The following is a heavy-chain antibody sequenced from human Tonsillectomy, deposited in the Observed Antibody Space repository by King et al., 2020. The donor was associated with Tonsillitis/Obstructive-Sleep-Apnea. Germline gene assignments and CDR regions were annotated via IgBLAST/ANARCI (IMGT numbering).Heavy chain of an antibody. Sequence: VQLQESGPGLVKPSETLSLTCTVSGASISSYYWSWFRQSAGKGLEWIGRIYTSGSTNYNPSLKSRATMSADRSKNQYSLKLRSVTAADTAVYYCARGGGSGQRWFDPWGQGTLVTVSS. CDR1: GASISSYY. CDR2: IYTSGST. CDR3: ARGGGSGQRWFDP. D-gene: IGHD3-10*01. J-gene: IGHJ5*02. V-gene: IGHV4-4*07.